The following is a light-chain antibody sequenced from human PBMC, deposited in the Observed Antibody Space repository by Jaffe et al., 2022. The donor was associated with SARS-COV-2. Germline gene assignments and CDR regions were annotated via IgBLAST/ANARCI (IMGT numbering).Light chain of an antibody. V-gene: IGKV3-20*01. CDR3: QQYGSSPYT. CDR1: QSVDSSY. Sequence: EIVLTQSPGTLSLSPGERATLSCRTSQSVDSSYLAWFQQKPGQAPRLLIYGASSRATGIPDRFSGSVSGTDFTLTISRLEPEDFAVYFCQQYGSSPYTFGQGTKMEIK. CDR2: GAS. J-gene: IGKJ2*01.